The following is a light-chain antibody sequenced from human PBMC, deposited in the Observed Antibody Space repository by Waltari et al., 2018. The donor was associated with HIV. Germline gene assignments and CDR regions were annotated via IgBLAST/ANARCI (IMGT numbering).Light chain of an antibody. CDR2: GAS. V-gene: IGKV3-15*01. CDR1: QSVRSN. Sequence: EIVMTQPPATLSVAPGERATLSCRASQSVRSNLAWYQQKPGQAPRLRIYGASTRATGIPARLSGSGSGTEFTLTISSLQSEDFAVYYCQQYNNWPRTFGQGTKVEIK. J-gene: IGKJ1*01. CDR3: QQYNNWPRT.